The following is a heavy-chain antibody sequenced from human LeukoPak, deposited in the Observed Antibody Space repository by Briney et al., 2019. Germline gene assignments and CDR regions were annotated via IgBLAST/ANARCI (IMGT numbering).Heavy chain of an antibody. V-gene: IGHV3-15*01. CDR3: TTYDSSGFDY. Sequence: GGSLRLSCAASGFTISNAWMTWVRQAPGKGLEWVGRIKSKTDGGSTDYAAPVKGRFTISRDDSKNTLDLQMNSLKTEDTAVYYCTTYDSSGFDYWGQGTLVTVSS. CDR1: GFTISNAW. D-gene: IGHD3-22*01. CDR2: IKSKTDGGST. J-gene: IGHJ4*02.